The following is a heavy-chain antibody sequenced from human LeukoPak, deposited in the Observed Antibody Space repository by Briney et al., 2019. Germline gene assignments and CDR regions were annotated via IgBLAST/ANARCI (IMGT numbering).Heavy chain of an antibody. CDR1: GFTFGDYA. J-gene: IGHJ4*02. V-gene: IGHV3-49*03. D-gene: IGHD6-13*01. CDR3: TRGFYPPGYSSSWYGFFDY. Sequence: GGSLRLSCTASGFTFGDYAMSWFRQAPGKGLEWVGFIRSKAYGGTTEYAASVKGRFTISRDDSKSIAYLQMNSLKTEDTAVYYCTRGFYPPGYSSSWYGFFDYWGQGTLVTVSS. CDR2: IRSKAYGGTT.